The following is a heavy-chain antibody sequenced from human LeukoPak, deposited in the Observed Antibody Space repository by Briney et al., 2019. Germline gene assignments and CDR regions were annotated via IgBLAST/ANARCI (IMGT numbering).Heavy chain of an antibody. CDR3: ARGRAAAGPTWFDA. CDR1: VDSVSSNSAA. V-gene: IGHV6-1*01. D-gene: IGHD6-13*01. Sequence: QTLSLTCAISVDSVSSNSAAWNWIRQSPSRGLEWLGITYYMSKVYHDYAISVKSRLTINPVTYKNQFSLQLNSVLPEDKAVYYCARGRAAAGPTWFDAWGQGTLVTVSS. CDR2: TYYMSKVYH. J-gene: IGHJ5*02.